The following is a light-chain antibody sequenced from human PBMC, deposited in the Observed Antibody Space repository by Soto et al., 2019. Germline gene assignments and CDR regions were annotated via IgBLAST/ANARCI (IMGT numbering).Light chain of an antibody. J-gene: IGKJ3*01. CDR1: QTVIRY. Sequence: PMTQFPSSLSASVGDRVTITCRAGQTVIRYLNWYQQKPGRAPNLLIYAVSNLQSGVPSRFSGSGSGKEFTLTISDLQPEDCATYYCQQSYSTLFTFGPGTKVEI. V-gene: IGKV1-39*01. CDR2: AVS. CDR3: QQSYSTLFT.